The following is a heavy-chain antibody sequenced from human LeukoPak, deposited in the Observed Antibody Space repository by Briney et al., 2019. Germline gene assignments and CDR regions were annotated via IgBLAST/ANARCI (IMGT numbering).Heavy chain of an antibody. CDR1: GCTFTNYY. D-gene: IGHD5-24*01. CDR2: INPSGGST. CDR3: ARGGKGNADGYNQALDY. J-gene: IGHJ4*02. V-gene: IGHV1-46*01. Sequence: ASVKVSCEASGCTFTNYYIHWVRQAPGQGLEWMGIINPSGGSTTYAQKFQGRVTMTRDTSTSTVYMELSSLRSDDTAVYYCARGGKGNADGYNQALDYWGQGTLVTVSS.